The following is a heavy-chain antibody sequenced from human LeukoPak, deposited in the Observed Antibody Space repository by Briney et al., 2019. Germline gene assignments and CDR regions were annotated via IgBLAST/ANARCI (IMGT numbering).Heavy chain of an antibody. D-gene: IGHD2-15*01. V-gene: IGHV1-2*02. Sequence: ASVNVSCKASGYTFIGQYIHWVRQARGQGLEWMGWTDPKSGGTSYAQKFQGRVTMPTDTSISTAYMELKNLRSDDTAVYYCAVCSGSNCFYYYMDVWGKGTTV. CDR2: TDPKSGGT. J-gene: IGHJ6*03. CDR3: AVCSGSNCFYYYMDV. CDR1: GYTFIGQY.